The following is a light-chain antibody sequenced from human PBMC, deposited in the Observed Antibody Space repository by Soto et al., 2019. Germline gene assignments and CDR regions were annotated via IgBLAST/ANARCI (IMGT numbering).Light chain of an antibody. CDR1: QSVSGSY. V-gene: IGKV3-20*01. CDR3: QQYGTSLWT. Sequence: EIVLTQSPGTLSLSPGERATRSCRASQSVSGSYLAWYQQKPGQPPRLLIYDASSRATGIPDRYSGSGSGTDFTLTISRLEPDDFAVYYCQQYGTSLWTFGQGTKVEIK. CDR2: DAS. J-gene: IGKJ1*01.